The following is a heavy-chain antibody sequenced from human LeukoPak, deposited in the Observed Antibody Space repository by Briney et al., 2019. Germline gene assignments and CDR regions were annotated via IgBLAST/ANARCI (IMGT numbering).Heavy chain of an antibody. Sequence: SVKVSCKASGGTFSSYAISWVRQAPGQGLEWMGGIIPIFGTANYAQKFQGRVTITADESTSIAYMELSSLRSEDTAVYYCASRGYSGSQTDYWGQGTLVTVSS. CDR1: GGTFSSYA. J-gene: IGHJ4*02. V-gene: IGHV1-69*13. D-gene: IGHD1-26*01. CDR3: ASRGYSGSQTDY. CDR2: IIPIFGTA.